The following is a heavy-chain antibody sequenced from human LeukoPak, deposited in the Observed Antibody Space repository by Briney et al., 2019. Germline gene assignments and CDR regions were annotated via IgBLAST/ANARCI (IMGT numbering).Heavy chain of an antibody. J-gene: IGHJ5*02. Sequence: PSETLSLTCTVSGGSISRGDYYWSWIRQPPGKGLEWIGYIYYSGSTYYNPSLKSRVTISVDTSKNQFSLKLSSVTAADTAVYYCARVMGTSWFDPWGQGTLVTVSS. CDR3: ARVMGTSWFDP. D-gene: IGHD7-27*01. CDR1: GGSISRGDYY. V-gene: IGHV4-30-4*01. CDR2: IYYSGST.